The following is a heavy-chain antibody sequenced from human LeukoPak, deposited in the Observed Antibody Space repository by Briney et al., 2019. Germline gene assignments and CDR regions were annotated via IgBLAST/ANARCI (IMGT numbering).Heavy chain of an antibody. CDR3: ARNGPPNYYDSSGALGD. V-gene: IGHV1-69*13. D-gene: IGHD3-22*01. J-gene: IGHJ4*02. CDR1: GGTFSSYA. CDR2: IIPIFGTA. Sequence: ASVKVSCKASGGTFSSYAISWVRQAPGQGLEWMGGIIPIFGTANYAQKFQGRVTITADESTSTAYMELSSLRSEDTAVYYCARNGPPNYYDSSGALGDWGQGTLVTVSS.